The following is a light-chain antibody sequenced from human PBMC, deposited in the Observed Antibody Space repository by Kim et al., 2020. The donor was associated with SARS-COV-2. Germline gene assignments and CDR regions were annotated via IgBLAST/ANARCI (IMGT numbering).Light chain of an antibody. J-gene: IGLJ3*02. CDR2: DVS. V-gene: IGLV2-14*01. CDR3: SSYTSSSTSWV. Sequence: QSVLTQPASVSGSPGQSITISCTGTSSDVGGYNYVSWYQQHPGKAPKLMIYDVSKRPSGVSNRFSGSKSGNTASLTISGLQAEDEADYYCSSYTSSSTSWVFGGGTKLTVL. CDR1: SSDVGGYNY.